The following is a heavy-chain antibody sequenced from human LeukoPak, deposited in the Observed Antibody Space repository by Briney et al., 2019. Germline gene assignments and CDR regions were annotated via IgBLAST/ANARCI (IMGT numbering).Heavy chain of an antibody. D-gene: IGHD3-22*01. V-gene: IGHV3-15*01. Sequence: GGSLRLSCAASGFTFRNAWMTWVRQAPGKGLEWVGRIRSKSDGGTTDYTAPVEGRFTISRDDSKNTLYLQMNNLKAEDTAVYYCATVKGDSDIFDMWGQGTMVTVSS. CDR3: ATVKGDSDIFDM. CDR2: IRSKSDGGTT. J-gene: IGHJ3*02. CDR1: GFTFRNAW.